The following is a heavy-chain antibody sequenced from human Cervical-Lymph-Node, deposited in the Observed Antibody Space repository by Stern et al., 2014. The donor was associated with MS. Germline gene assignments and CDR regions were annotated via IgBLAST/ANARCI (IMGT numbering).Heavy chain of an antibody. J-gene: IGHJ4*02. CDR3: AKDTGSYTAYDFDH. V-gene: IGHV1-2*02. CDR2: INPYTAGT. D-gene: IGHD5-12*01. Sequence: QMQLVQSGAEVKKPGASVKVSCKASGYTFSDYYIHWVRQAPGQGLEWMGWINPYTAGTNYAQKFQGRVTMTRDTSISTAYMDLTSLRSDDSAVYYCAKDTGSYTAYDFDHWGQGTLITGSS. CDR1: GYTFSDYY.